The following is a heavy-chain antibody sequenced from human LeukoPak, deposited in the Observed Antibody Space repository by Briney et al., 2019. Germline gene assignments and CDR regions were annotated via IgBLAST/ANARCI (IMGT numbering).Heavy chain of an antibody. CDR3: ARGRNPNYDFWSGYYSYNWFDP. V-gene: IGHV4-31*03. CDR2: IYYSGST. D-gene: IGHD3-3*01. CDR1: GGSISSGGYY. Sequence: PSETLSLTCTVSGGSISSGGYYWSWIRQHPGKGLEWIGYIYYSGSTYYNPPLKSRVTISVDTSKNQFSLKLSSVTAADTAVYYCARGRNPNYDFWSGYYSYNWFDPWGQGTLVTVSS. J-gene: IGHJ5*02.